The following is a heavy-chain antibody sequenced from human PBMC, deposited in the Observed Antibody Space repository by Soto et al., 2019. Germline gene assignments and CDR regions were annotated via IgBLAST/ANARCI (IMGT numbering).Heavy chain of an antibody. Sequence: QVQLVQSAAEVKKPGSSVKVSCKASGGTLSSYVISWVRQAPGQGLEWMGGIIPIFGTTTYGEKFQGRVTITADESTSTTYMELSSLKSEDTAVYYCARDPQQDCSGETCYYSWGQGTLVTVSS. V-gene: IGHV1-69*01. CDR2: IIPIFGTT. D-gene: IGHD2-15*01. CDR3: ARDPQQDCSGETCYYS. J-gene: IGHJ4*02. CDR1: GGTLSSYV.